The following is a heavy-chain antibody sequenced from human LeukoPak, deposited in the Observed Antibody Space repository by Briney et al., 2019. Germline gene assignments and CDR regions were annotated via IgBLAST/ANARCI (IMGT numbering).Heavy chain of an antibody. CDR3: ARIGDDFWSGRIDY. J-gene: IGHJ4*02. V-gene: IGHV4-39*01. Sequence: SETLSLTCTVSGGSISSSSYYWGWIRQPPGKGLEWIGSIYYSGSTYYNPSLKSRVTISVDTSKNQFSLKLSSVTAADTAVYYCARIGDDFWSGRIDYWGQGTLVTVSS. D-gene: IGHD3-3*01. CDR1: GGSISSSSYY. CDR2: IYYSGST.